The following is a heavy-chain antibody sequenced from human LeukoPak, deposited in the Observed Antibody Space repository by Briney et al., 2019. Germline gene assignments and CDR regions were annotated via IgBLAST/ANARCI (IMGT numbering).Heavy chain of an antibody. CDR3: ATEGRDGYNFDY. D-gene: IGHD5-24*01. CDR1: GYTLTELS. J-gene: IGHJ4*02. CDR2: FDPEDGET. Sequence: ASVKVSCKVSGYTLTELSMHWVRQVPGKGLEWMGGFDPEDGETIYAQKFQGRVTMTEDTSTDTAYMELSSLRSEDTAVYYCATEGRDGYNFDYWGQGTLVTVSS. V-gene: IGHV1-24*01.